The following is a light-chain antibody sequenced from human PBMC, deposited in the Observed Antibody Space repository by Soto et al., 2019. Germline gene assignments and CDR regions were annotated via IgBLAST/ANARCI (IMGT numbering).Light chain of an antibody. CDR1: QGINNL. CDR3: QQNNSFPRT. CDR2: TAS. Sequence: DIQMTQSPSSLSASLGDRVTITCRASQGINNLLAWYQQKPGRAPKSLIKTASILQSGVPSRFSVSVSETDFTLTISSLQPEDFTTYYCQQNNSFPRTVGQVTRLE. V-gene: IGKV1D-16*01. J-gene: IGKJ5*01.